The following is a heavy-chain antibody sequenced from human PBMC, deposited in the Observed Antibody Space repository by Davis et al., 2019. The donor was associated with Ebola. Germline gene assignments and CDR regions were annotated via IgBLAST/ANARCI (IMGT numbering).Heavy chain of an antibody. CDR1: GGSISSSSYY. V-gene: IGHV4-39*07. CDR2: IYYSGST. Sequence: SETLSLTCTVSGGSISSSSYYWGWIRQPPGKGLEWIGSIYYSGSTYYNPSLKSRVTISVDTSKNQFSLKLSSVTAADTAVYYCARIDHSREFARITTIYYYYMDVWGKGTTVTVSS. J-gene: IGHJ6*03. D-gene: IGHD4-11*01. CDR3: ARIDHSREFARITTIYYYYMDV.